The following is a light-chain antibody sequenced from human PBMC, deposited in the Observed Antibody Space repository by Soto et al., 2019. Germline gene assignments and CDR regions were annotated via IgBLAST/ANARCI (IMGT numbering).Light chain of an antibody. Sequence: QLVLTQSPSASASLGASVKLNCTLSSGHSNYAIAWHQQQPEKGPRYLMKLNSDGSHSKGDGIPYRFSGSSSGAERYLTISSLQSEDEADYYCQTWGTGIVVFGGGTKVTVL. CDR1: SGHSNYA. CDR3: QTWGTGIVV. J-gene: IGLJ2*01. V-gene: IGLV4-69*01. CDR2: LNSDGSH.